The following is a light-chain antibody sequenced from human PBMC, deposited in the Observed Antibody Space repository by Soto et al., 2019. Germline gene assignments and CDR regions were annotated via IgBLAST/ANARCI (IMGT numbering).Light chain of an antibody. CDR1: QGISSW. CDR3: QQTTSFPLT. CDR2: AAS. J-gene: IGKJ4*01. Sequence: DIQMTQSPSFVSASVGDRVTITCRASQGISSWLAWYQHKPGRAPTLLINAASSLESGVPSRFSGSGSGTDFPLTISLLQPEDFATYYCQQTTSFPLTFGGGTKVEIK. V-gene: IGKV1-12*01.